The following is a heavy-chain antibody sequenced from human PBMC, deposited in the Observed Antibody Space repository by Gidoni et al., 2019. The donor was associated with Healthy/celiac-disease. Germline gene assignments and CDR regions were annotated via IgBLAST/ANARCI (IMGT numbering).Heavy chain of an antibody. CDR3: AKANWGRYYYMDV. D-gene: IGHD7-27*01. CDR1: GFTFSSYG. CDR2: ISYDGSNK. V-gene: IGHV3-30*18. Sequence: QVQLVESGGGVVQPGRSLRLSCAASGFTFSSYGMHWVRQAPGKGLEWVAVISYDGSNKYYADSVKGRFTISRDNSKNTLYLQMNSLRAEDTAVYYCAKANWGRYYYMDVWGKGTTVTVSS. J-gene: IGHJ6*03.